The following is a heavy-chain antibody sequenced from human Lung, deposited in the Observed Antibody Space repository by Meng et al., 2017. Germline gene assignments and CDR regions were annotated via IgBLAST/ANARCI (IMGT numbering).Heavy chain of an antibody. V-gene: IGHV4-4*07. CDR1: GGSISGYF. D-gene: IGHD5/OR15-5a*01. J-gene: IGHJ4*02. Sequence: QVPLQGSGPGLVKPSETLSLTCDVSGGSISGYFWTWIRQPAGKGLDWIGRVYSSGSANYNPSLKSRVTMSVDRSKNQFSLQLTSVTAADTAVYYCARGVGSLDFWGQGALVTVSS. CDR3: ARGVGSLDF. CDR2: VYSSGSA.